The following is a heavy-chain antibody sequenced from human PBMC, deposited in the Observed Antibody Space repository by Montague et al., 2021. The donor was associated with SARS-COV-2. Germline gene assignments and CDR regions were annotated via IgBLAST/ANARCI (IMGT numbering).Heavy chain of an antibody. V-gene: IGHV4-39*01. J-gene: IGHJ3*02. CDR1: GGSISSSSHY. CDR2: IYYSGST. CDR3: ARHSGRDTIFGVITIPDAFDI. D-gene: IGHD3-3*01. Sequence: SETLSLTCTVSGGSISSSSHYWGWIRQPPGKGLDWIGSIYYSGSTYYKPSLKSRVTIYVDTSKNQFSLKPSSVTAADTAVYYCARHSGRDTIFGVITIPDAFDIWGQGTTVTVSS.